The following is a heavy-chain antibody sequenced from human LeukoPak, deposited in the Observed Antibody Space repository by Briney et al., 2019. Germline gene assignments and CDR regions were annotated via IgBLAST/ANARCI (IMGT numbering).Heavy chain of an antibody. CDR1: GYTFTTYG. D-gene: IGHD3-3*01. Sequence: ASVKVSCKVSGYTFTTYGISWVRQAPGQGLEWMGWISAYSGNTKNAQNYQDRVTMTTDTSTSTAYTELRSLRSDDTAVYFCARDSPTYYDFWSGYPGADYWGQGTLVTVSS. V-gene: IGHV1-18*01. J-gene: IGHJ4*02. CDR2: ISAYSGNT. CDR3: ARDSPTYYDFWSGYPGADY.